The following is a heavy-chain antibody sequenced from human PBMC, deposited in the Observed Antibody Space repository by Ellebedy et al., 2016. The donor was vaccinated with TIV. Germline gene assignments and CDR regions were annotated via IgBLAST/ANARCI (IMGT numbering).Heavy chain of an antibody. J-gene: IGHJ6*03. CDR3: AKSASIIENFYYMDV. Sequence: GGSLRLSCAASGFTFADYAMHWVRQAPGKGLEWVSLVSWDGGSTHYADSVKGRSTISRDNSKNSLSLQMNSLRAEDTALYYCAKSASIIENFYYMDVWGKGTTVTVSS. D-gene: IGHD2/OR15-2a*01. V-gene: IGHV3-43D*03. CDR2: VSWDGGST. CDR1: GFTFADYA.